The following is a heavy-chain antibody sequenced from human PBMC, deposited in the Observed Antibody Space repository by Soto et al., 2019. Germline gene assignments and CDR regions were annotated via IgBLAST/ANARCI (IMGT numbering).Heavy chain of an antibody. CDR3: GKGNSKWGTGDAFDI. D-gene: IGHD7-27*01. V-gene: IGHV3-33*06. CDR1: GFTFSSYG. Sequence: PGGSLRLSCAASGFTFSSYGMHWVRQAPGKGLEWVAVIWYDGSNKYYADSVKGRFTISRDNSKNTLFLQMTSLRAEDTAVYYCGKGNSKWGTGDAFDIWGQGTMVTVSS. J-gene: IGHJ3*02. CDR2: IWYDGSNK.